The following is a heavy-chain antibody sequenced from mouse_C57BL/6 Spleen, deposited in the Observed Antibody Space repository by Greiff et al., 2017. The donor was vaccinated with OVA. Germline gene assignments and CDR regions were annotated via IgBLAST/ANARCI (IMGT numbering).Heavy chain of an antibody. Sequence: EVKLQESGGGLVQPGGSLKLSCAASGFTFSDYYMYWVRQTPEKRLEWVAYISNGGGSTYYPDTVKGRFTISRDNAKNTLYLQMSRLKSEDTAMYYCARGLFTTVVDYWGQGTTLTVSS. D-gene: IGHD1-1*01. V-gene: IGHV5-12*01. J-gene: IGHJ2*01. CDR3: ARGLFTTVVDY. CDR1: GFTFSDYY. CDR2: ISNGGGST.